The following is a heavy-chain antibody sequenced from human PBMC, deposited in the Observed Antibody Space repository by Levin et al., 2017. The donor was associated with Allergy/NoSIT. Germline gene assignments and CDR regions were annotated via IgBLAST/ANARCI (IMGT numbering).Heavy chain of an antibody. CDR3: AKDAIRGSDQPYYFDY. V-gene: IGHV3-23*01. CDR2: IINSGVGT. Sequence: GESLKISCAASGFTFNNYAMSWVRQAPGKGLEWVSTIINSGVGTYYADSVKGRFTISRDNSKNTMYLQMNSLRAEDTAVYFCAKDAIRGSDQPYYFDYWGQGTLVTASS. J-gene: IGHJ4*02. D-gene: IGHD6-19*01. CDR1: GFTFNNYA.